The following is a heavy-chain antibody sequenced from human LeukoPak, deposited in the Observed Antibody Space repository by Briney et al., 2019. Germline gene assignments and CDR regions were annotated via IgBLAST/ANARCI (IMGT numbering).Heavy chain of an antibody. Sequence: SETLSLTCTVSGDSINTNNHWAWIRPPAGKGLEWIGRLHNSGSTNYNPSLQSRVTISVDTSKNQFSLKMTSATAADTAVYFCARDPLRSSFDPWGQGILVTVSS. V-gene: IGHV4-4*07. D-gene: IGHD2-15*01. CDR3: ARDPLRSSFDP. J-gene: IGHJ5*02. CDR1: GDSINTNN. CDR2: LHNSGST.